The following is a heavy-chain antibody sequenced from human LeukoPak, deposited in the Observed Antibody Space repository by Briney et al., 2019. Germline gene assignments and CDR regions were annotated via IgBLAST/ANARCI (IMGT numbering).Heavy chain of an antibody. CDR1: GFTFSSYS. V-gene: IGHV3-21*01. J-gene: IGHJ4*02. CDR2: ISSSSYI. Sequence: GGSLRLSCAASGFTFSSYSMNWVRQAPGKGLEWVSSISSSSYIYYADSVKGRFTISRDNAKNSLYLQMNSLRAEDTAVYYCARDRSSSWYYFDYWGQGTLVTVSS. CDR3: ARDRSSSWYYFDY. D-gene: IGHD6-13*01.